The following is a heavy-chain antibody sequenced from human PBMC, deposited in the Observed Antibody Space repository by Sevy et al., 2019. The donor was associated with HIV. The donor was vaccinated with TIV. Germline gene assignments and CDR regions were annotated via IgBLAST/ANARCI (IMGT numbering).Heavy chain of an antibody. D-gene: IGHD3-10*01. CDR3: ARDRRGGDYYYGMDV. J-gene: IGHJ6*02. CDR2: IIPIFGTA. CDR1: GGTFSSYA. V-gene: IGHV1-69*13. Sequence: ASVKVSCKASGGTFSSYAISWVRQAPGQGLEWMGGIIPIFGTANYAQKFQGRVTITADEYTSTANMELSSLRSGDTAVYDCARDRRGGDYYYGMDVWGQGTTVTVSS.